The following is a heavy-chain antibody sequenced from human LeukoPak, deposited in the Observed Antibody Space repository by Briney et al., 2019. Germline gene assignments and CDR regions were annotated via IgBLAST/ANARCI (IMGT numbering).Heavy chain of an antibody. Sequence: GGSLRLSCAASGFTLSSNHMTWVRQAPGKGLEWVAVIYSGGETSYSDSVTGRFTVSRETYRNILYLQRNSLRADDTAVYFCARGSSTVSAGFYWGQGTLVTVSS. CDR1: GFTLSSNH. V-gene: IGHV3-53*01. J-gene: IGHJ4*02. CDR2: IYSGGET. D-gene: IGHD6-19*01. CDR3: ARGSSTVSAGFY.